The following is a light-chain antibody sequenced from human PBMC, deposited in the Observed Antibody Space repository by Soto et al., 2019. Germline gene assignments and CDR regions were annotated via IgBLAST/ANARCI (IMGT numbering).Light chain of an antibody. CDR2: GAS. CDR3: QQYHDWVT. Sequence: ETVMTQSPGTLSVSPGESATLSCGTSQSVSSNLAWYQQKPGQAPRLLIYGASTRATGIPARFSGSGSGTEFTLTISYLRPADSAVYFCQQYHDWVTFGGGTRVEI. CDR1: QSVSSN. V-gene: IGKV3D-15*01. J-gene: IGKJ4*01.